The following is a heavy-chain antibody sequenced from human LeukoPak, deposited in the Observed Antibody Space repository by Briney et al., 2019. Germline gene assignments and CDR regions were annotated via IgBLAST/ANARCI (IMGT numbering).Heavy chain of an antibody. CDR1: GFTFSTYG. CDR2: VSYDESSI. CDR3: ARAGYSSGWYMDY. J-gene: IGHJ4*02. D-gene: IGHD6-19*01. V-gene: IGHV3-30*03. Sequence: GGSLRLSCAASGFTFSTYGMHLVRQAPGKGLEWVAVVSYDESSIYYADSVKGRFTISRDNSKNTLYLQMNSLRAEDTAVYYCARAGYSSGWYMDYWGQGTLVTVSS.